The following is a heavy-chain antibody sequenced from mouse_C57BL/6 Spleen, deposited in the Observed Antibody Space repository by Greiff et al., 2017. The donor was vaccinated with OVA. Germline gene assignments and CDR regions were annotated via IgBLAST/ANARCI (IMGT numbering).Heavy chain of an antibody. CDR2: ISDGGSYT. J-gene: IGHJ2*01. V-gene: IGHV5-4*03. CDR3: ARGGFYGSSYYFDY. Sequence: EVKLMESGGGLVKPGGSLKLSCAASGFTFSSYAMSWVRQTPEKRLAWVATISDGGSYTYYPDNVKGRFTISRDNAKNNLYLQMSHLKSEDTAMYYCARGGFYGSSYYFDYWGQGTTLTVSS. D-gene: IGHD1-1*01. CDR1: GFTFSSYA.